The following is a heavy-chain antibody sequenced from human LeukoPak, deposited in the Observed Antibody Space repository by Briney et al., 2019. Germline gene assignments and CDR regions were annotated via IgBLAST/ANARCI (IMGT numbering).Heavy chain of an antibody. V-gene: IGHV4-30-2*01. CDR3: AREGRSSTSCYFDY. J-gene: IGHJ4*02. Sequence: SRTLSLTSAVSGGSISSGGYSWSWIRQPPGKGLEWIGYIYHSGSTYYNPSLKSRVTISVDRSKNQFSLKLSSVTAAGTAVYYCAREGRSSTSCYFDYWGQGTLVTVSS. D-gene: IGHD2-2*01. CDR1: GGSISSGGYS. CDR2: IYHSGST.